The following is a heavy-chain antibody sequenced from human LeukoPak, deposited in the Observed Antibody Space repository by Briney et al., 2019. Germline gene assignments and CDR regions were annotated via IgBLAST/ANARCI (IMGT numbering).Heavy chain of an antibody. Sequence: GASVKVSCKASGYTFTSYYMHWVRQAPGQGLEWMGWINPNSGGTNYAQKFQGRVTMTRDTSISTAYMELSRLRSDDTAVYYCARVGDYGGTPPFDYWGQGTLVTVSS. CDR3: ARVGDYGGTPPFDY. V-gene: IGHV1-2*02. D-gene: IGHD4-23*01. CDR1: GYTFTSYY. CDR2: INPNSGGT. J-gene: IGHJ4*02.